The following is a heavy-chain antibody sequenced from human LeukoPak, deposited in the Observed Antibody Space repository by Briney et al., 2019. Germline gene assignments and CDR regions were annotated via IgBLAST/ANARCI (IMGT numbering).Heavy chain of an antibody. CDR2: INAGNGNT. D-gene: IGHD3-3*01. Sequence: ASVKVSCKASGYTFTSYAMHWVRQAPGQRLKWMGWINAGNGNTKYSQKFQGRVTITRDTSASTAYMELSSLRSEDTAVYYCARVYYDFWSGYFPFDYWGQGTLVTVSS. V-gene: IGHV1-3*01. CDR3: ARVYYDFWSGYFPFDY. J-gene: IGHJ4*02. CDR1: GYTFTSYA.